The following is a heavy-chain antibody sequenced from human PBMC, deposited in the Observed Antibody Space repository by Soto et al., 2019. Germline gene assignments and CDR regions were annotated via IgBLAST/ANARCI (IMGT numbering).Heavy chain of an antibody. CDR1: GFTFTIYT. Sequence: GGSLRLSCAASGFTFTIYTFNWVRHAPGKGLEWVSCISTTSGYIYYADSVKGRFTFSRDNARNSLYLQMNSLRVEDTAVYYCARKGYGEYGGMDVWGQGTMVTVSS. V-gene: IGHV3-21*01. D-gene: IGHD4-17*01. CDR3: ARKGYGEYGGMDV. J-gene: IGHJ6*02. CDR2: ISTTSGYI.